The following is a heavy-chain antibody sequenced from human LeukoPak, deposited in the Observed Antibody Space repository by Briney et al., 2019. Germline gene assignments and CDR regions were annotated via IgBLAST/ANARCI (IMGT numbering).Heavy chain of an antibody. J-gene: IGHJ4*02. CDR2: IYYSGST. CDR1: GGSINSSSYY. D-gene: IGHD3-9*01. Sequence: SETLSLTCTVSGGSINSSSYYWGWIRQPPGKGLEWIGYIYYSGSTNYNPSLKSRVTISVDTSKNQFSLKLSSVTAADTAVYYCARGDMLTGLIIDYWGQGTLVTVSS. CDR3: ARGDMLTGLIIDY. V-gene: IGHV4-61*05.